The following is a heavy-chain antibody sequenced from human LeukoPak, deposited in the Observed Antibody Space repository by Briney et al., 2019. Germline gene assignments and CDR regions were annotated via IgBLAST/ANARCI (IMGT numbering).Heavy chain of an antibody. V-gene: IGHV1-2*02. D-gene: IGHD3-22*01. CDR3: ARDKPRDSSGYLGY. CDR1: GYTFTGYY. J-gene: IGHJ4*02. Sequence: ASVKVSCKASGYTFTGYYMHWVRQAPGQGLEWMGWINPNSGGTNYAQKFQGRVTMTRDTSISTAYMELSSVTAADTAVYYCARDKPRDSSGYLGYWGQGTLVTVSS. CDR2: INPNSGGT.